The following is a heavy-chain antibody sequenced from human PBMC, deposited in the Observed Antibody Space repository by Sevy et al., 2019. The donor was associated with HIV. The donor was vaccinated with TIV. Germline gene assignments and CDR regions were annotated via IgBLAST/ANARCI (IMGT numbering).Heavy chain of an antibody. Sequence: GGSLRLSCAASGFTFSSYAMSWVRQAPGKGLEWVSAISGSGGSTYYADSVKGRFTISRDNSKNTLYLQMNSLRAEDTAVSYCANSLIALFNRMTLRDEDAFDIWGQGTMVTVSS. J-gene: IGHJ3*02. CDR3: ANSLIALFNRMTLRDEDAFDI. CDR1: GFTFSSYA. D-gene: IGHD3-3*02. V-gene: IGHV3-23*01. CDR2: ISGSGGST.